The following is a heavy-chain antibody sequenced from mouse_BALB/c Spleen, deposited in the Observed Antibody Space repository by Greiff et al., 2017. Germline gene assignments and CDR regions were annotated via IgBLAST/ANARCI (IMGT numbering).Heavy chain of an antibody. J-gene: IGHJ4*01. CDR1: GYTFTSYY. CDR2: INPSNGGT. Sequence: VQLQQSGAELVKPGASVKLSCKASGYTFTSYYMYWVKQRPGQGLEWIGGINPSNGGTNFNEKFKSKATLTVDKSSSTAYMQLSSLTSEDSAVYYCTRKGGNFYAMDYWGQGTSVTVSS. V-gene: IGHV1S81*02. D-gene: IGHD2-1*01. CDR3: TRKGGNFYAMDY.